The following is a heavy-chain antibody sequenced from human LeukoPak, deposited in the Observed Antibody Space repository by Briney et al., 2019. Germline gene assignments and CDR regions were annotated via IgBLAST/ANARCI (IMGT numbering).Heavy chain of an antibody. J-gene: IGHJ6*02. CDR2: IYYSGST. V-gene: IGHV4-39*01. Sequence: PSETLSLICTVSGGSISSSSYYWGWIRQPPGKGLEWIGSIYYSGSTYYNPSLKSRVTISVDTSKNQFSLKLSSVTAADTAVYYCASTRYCSGGSCYPLYYYYGMDVWGQGTTVTVSS. CDR3: ASTRYCSGGSCYPLYYYYGMDV. CDR1: GGSISSSSYY. D-gene: IGHD2-15*01.